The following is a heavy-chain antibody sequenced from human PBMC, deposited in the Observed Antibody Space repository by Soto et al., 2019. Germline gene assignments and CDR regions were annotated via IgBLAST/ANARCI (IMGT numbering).Heavy chain of an antibody. CDR2: IYYSGST. J-gene: IGHJ6*03. V-gene: IGHV4-59*01. D-gene: IGHD3-10*01. Sequence: SETLSLTCTVAGGSISSYYWSWIRQPPGKGLEWIGYIYYSGSTNYNPSLKSRVTISVDTSKNQFSLKLSSVTAADTAVYYCARGLVVRGVRYYYYMAVRGKGTTVTVSS. CDR1: GGSISSYY. CDR3: ARGLVVRGVRYYYYMAV.